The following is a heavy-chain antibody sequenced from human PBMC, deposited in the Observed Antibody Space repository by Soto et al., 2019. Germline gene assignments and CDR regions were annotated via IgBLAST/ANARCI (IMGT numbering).Heavy chain of an antibody. CDR2: IYYSGGT. CDR3: ARDSAAGTGAYDQ. D-gene: IGHD6-13*01. J-gene: IGHJ4*02. Sequence: SETQSHTYSVSGGSISSYYWRRISQPPGKGPEWIGHIYYSGGTSYNPSLKSRITISVDTSKNQFSLKLSSVTAADMAVYYCARDSAAGTGAYDQWGQGILVNVSS. CDR1: GGSISSYY. V-gene: IGHV4-59*01.